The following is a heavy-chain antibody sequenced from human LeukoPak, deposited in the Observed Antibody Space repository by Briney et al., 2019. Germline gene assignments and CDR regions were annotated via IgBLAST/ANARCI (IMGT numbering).Heavy chain of an antibody. D-gene: IGHD4-23*01. CDR1: GFTFSSYS. J-gene: IGHJ4*02. CDR2: ISSSSSYI. CDR3: ARDFGGGKNRPSY. Sequence: GGSLRLSCAASGFTFSSYSMNWVRQAPGKGLEWVSSISSSSSYIYYADSVKGRFTISRDNAKNSLYLQMNSLRAEDTAVYYCARDFGGGKNRPSYWGQGTLVTVSS. V-gene: IGHV3-21*01.